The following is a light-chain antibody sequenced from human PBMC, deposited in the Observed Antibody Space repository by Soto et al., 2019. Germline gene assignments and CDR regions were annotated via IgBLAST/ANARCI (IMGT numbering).Light chain of an antibody. J-gene: IGKJ5*01. V-gene: IGKV3D-15*01. Sequence: EIVLTQSPATLSLSPGERATLSCRAGQGVSRGYLALYQQKPGQAPRLLIYGASSRATGIPVRFSGSGSGTEFTLTISSLQSEDFAVYYCQQYYTWPLTFGQGTRLEIK. CDR3: QQYYTWPLT. CDR2: GAS. CDR1: QGVSRGY.